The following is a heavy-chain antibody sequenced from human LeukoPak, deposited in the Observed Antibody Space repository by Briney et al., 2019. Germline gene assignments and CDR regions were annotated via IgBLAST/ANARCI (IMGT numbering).Heavy chain of an antibody. J-gene: IGHJ4*02. CDR2: FDPEDGET. D-gene: IGHD6-13*01. CDR3: ATLYSSSWYVTSFGY. CDR1: GYTLTELS. V-gene: IGHV1-24*01. Sequence: ASVKVSCKVSGYTLTELSMHWVRQAPGKGLEWMGGFDPEDGETIYAQKFQGRVTMTEDTSTDTAYMELSSLRSEDTAVYYCATLYSSSWYVTSFGYWGRGTLVTVSS.